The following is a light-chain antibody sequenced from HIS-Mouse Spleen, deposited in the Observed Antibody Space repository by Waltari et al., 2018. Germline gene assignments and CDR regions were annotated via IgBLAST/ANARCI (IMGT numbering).Light chain of an antibody. CDR3: AAWDESLSGPV. Sequence: QSVLTQPPSASGTPGQRVTISCSGSSSNIGSNYVYWYHQLPGTAPKLLIYRNNQRPSGVPDRFSGSKSGTSASRAISGLRSEDEADYYCAAWDESLSGPVFGGGTKLTVL. CDR1: SSNIGSNY. CDR2: RNN. J-gene: IGLJ3*02. V-gene: IGLV1-47*01.